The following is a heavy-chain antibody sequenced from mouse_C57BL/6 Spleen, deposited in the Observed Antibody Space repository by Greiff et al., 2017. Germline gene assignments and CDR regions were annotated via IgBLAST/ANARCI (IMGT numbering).Heavy chain of an antibody. Sequence: QVQLQQSGAELARPGASVKLSCKASGYTFTSYGISWVKQRTGQGLEWIGEIYPRSGNTYYNEKFKGKATLTADKSSSPAYMELRSLTSEDSAVYFCARRGTTVVADYYAMDYWGQGTSVTVSS. D-gene: IGHD1-1*01. CDR1: GYTFTSYG. CDR2: IYPRSGNT. CDR3: ARRGTTVVADYYAMDY. V-gene: IGHV1-81*01. J-gene: IGHJ4*01.